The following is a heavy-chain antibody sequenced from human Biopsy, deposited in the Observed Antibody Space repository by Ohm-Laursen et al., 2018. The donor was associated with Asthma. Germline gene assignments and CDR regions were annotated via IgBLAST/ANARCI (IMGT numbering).Heavy chain of an antibody. Sequence: SLRLSCSASGFTVSRDHMFWVRQAPGKGLEWVSVIYSGGTSHTADSVRGRFTISRDYSKNTLYLQMHSLRAEDTAVYYCARGDSSNWSHYYFDYWGQGALVTVSS. J-gene: IGHJ4*02. CDR2: IYSGGTS. V-gene: IGHV3-53*01. CDR1: GFTVSRDH. CDR3: ARGDSSNWSHYYFDY. D-gene: IGHD3-22*01.